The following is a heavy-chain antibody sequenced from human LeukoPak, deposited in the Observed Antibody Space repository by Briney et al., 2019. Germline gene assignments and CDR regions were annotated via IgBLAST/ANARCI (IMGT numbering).Heavy chain of an antibody. CDR1: GFTFDDYG. CDR3: ARDVGYFGSGSYPDYFDY. Sequence: PGGSLRLSCAASGFTFDDYGMSWVRQAPGKGLDWVSYIGSRGATIYYADSVKGRFTISRDNAKNSLYLQMNSLRAEDTAVYYCARDVGYFGSGSYPDYFDYWGQGILVTVSS. CDR2: IGSRGATI. D-gene: IGHD3-10*01. V-gene: IGHV3-48*03. J-gene: IGHJ4*02.